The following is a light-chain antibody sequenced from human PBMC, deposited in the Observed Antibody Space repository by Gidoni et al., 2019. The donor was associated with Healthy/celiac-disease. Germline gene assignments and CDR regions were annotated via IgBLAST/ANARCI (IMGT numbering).Light chain of an antibody. Sequence: DIQMTQSPFPLSASVGDRVTITGEASQDISNYLNWYQQKPGKAPKLLIYDASNLETGVPSRFSGSGSGTDFTFTISSLQPEDIAAYYCQQYDNPPLTFGEGTKVEIK. CDR1: QDISNY. CDR2: DAS. CDR3: QQYDNPPLT. J-gene: IGKJ4*01. V-gene: IGKV1-33*01.